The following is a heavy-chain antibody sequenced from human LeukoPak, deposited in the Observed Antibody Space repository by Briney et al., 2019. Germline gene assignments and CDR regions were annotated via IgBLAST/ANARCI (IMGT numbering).Heavy chain of an antibody. V-gene: IGHV3-23*01. D-gene: IGHD3-3*01. CDR3: AKGSGYYLDAFDI. CDR2: ISGGSENT. Sequence: PGGSLRLSCAASGFTFNNFAMSWVRQAPGKGLDWVSSISGGSENTYYADSVKGRFTISRDNSKNTLYLQMNSLRAEDTAVYYCAKGSGYYLDAFDIWGQGTMVTVSS. J-gene: IGHJ3*02. CDR1: GFTFNNFA.